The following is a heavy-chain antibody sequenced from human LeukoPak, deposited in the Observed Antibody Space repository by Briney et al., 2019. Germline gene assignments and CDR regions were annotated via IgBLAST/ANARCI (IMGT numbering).Heavy chain of an antibody. CDR3: ARERTSGWDAFDF. J-gene: IGHJ4*02. CDR2: INSVGSST. V-gene: IGHV3-74*01. CDR1: GFTFGDYA. Sequence: GGSLRLSCTASGFTFGDYAMSWVRQAPGKGLVWVSRINSVGSSTSYADSVKGRFTISRDNAKNTLYLQMNSLRAEDTAVYYCARERTSGWDAFDFWGQGTLVTVSS. D-gene: IGHD6-19*01.